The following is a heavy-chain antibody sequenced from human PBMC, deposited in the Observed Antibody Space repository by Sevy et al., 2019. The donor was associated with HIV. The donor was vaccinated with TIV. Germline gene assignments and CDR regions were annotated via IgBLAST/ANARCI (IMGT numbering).Heavy chain of an antibody. J-gene: IGHJ5*02. CDR1: RFPCTSYS. CDR3: TRDIPYGSSGRGFDT. D-gene: IGHD6-6*01. CDR2: ISHDESKT. V-gene: IGHV3-30-3*01. Sequence: GGSLRLSCTASRFPCTSYSMHWVRQAPGKGLEWVAAISHDESKTYYADFVKGRFSVSIDNSKDTLFLQINSLRVDDTAIYYCTRDIPYGSSGRGFDTWGRGTLVTVSS.